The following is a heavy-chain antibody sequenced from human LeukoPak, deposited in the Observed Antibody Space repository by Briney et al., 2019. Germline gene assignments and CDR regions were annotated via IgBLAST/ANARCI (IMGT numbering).Heavy chain of an antibody. CDR3: ARIPRMADYYDSSDSDY. Sequence: GGSLRLSCAASGFTFSSYSMNWVRQAPGKGLEWVSSISSSSSYIYYADSVKGRFTISRDNAKNSLYLQMNSLRAEDTAVYYCARIPRMADYYDSSDSDYWGQGTLVTVSS. J-gene: IGHJ4*02. CDR1: GFTFSSYS. CDR2: ISSSSSYI. V-gene: IGHV3-21*01. D-gene: IGHD3-22*01.